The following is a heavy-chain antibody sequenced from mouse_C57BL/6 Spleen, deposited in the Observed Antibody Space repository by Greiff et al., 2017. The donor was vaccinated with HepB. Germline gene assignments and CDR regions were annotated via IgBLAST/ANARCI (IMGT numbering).Heavy chain of an antibody. CDR2: IYPGDGDT. CDR3: ARRYDYDRRAWFAY. CDR1: GYAFSSYW. Sequence: VQLQQSGAELVKPGASVKISCKASGYAFSSYWMNWVKQRPGKGLEWIGQIYPGDGDTNYNGKFKGKATLTADKSSSTAYMQLSSLTSEDSAVYFWARRYDYDRRAWFAYWGQGTLVTVSA. V-gene: IGHV1-80*01. J-gene: IGHJ3*01. D-gene: IGHD2-4*01.